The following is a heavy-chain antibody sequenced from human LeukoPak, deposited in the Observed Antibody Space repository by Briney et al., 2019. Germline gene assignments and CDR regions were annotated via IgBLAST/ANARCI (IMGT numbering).Heavy chain of an antibody. CDR2: ISAYNGNT. D-gene: IGHD5-24*01. CDR3: ARAVETKYYYYMDV. V-gene: IGHV1-18*01. CDR1: GYTFTSYG. Sequence: ASVKVSCKASGYTFTSYGISWVRQAPGQGLEWMGWISAYNGNTNYAQKLQGRVTMTTDTSTSTAYVELRSLRSDDTAVYYCARAVETKYYYYMDVWGKGTTVTVSS. J-gene: IGHJ6*03.